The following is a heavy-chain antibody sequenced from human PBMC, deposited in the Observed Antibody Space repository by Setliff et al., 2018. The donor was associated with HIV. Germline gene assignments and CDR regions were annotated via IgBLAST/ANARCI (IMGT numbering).Heavy chain of an antibody. D-gene: IGHD3-16*01. CDR1: GFIFSNYA. V-gene: IGHV3-30*04. CDR2: ISYSGSKK. J-gene: IGHJ5*02. Sequence: GGSLRLSCAGSGFIFSNYAMNWVRQAPGKGLEWVAVISYSGSKKLYADSVKGRFTISRDDSTNTVFLQMSSLTPEDTAVYYCANLWELGAWGQGTLVTVSS. CDR3: ANLWELGA.